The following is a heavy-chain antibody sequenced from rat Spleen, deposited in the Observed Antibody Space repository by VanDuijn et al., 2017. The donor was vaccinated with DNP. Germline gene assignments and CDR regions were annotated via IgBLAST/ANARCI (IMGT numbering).Heavy chain of an antibody. Sequence: EVQLVESGGGLVQPGGSMKLSCAASGFTFSSFPMAWVRQAATKGLEWVATISASGGSTYYRDSVKGRFTISRVNTQSTLHLQMTSLRSEDTAAYFCARHGRVTTVATYWYFDFWGPGTMVTGSA. V-gene: IGHV5-46*01. J-gene: IGHJ1*01. CDR1: GFTFSSFP. CDR2: ISASGGST. CDR3: ARHGRVTTVATYWYFDF. D-gene: IGHD1-3*01.